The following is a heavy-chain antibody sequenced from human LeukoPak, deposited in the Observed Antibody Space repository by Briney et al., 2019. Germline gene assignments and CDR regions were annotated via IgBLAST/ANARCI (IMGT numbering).Heavy chain of an antibody. CDR1: GFIFSNYW. CDR3: ARDIPIPGVLGV. CDR2: IKEDGSEK. J-gene: IGHJ6*04. D-gene: IGHD2-21*01. Sequence: GGSLRLSCGASGFIFSNYWMSWVRQAPGKGLEWVASIKEDGSEKYYVDSVKGRFTISRDNSKNTLYLQMNSLRAEDTAMYYCARDIPIPGVLGVWGKGTTVTISS. V-gene: IGHV3-7*03.